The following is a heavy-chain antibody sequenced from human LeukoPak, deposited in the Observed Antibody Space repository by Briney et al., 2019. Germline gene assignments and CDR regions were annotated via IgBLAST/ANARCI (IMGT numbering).Heavy chain of an antibody. V-gene: IGHV3-23*01. J-gene: IGHJ6*02. CDR3: AKKGLGFYPSGMDV. CDR2: ISGSGDNT. D-gene: IGHD1-26*01. CDR1: GFSFSSYA. Sequence: GGSLRLSCAASGFSFSSYAMSWVRQAPGKGLEWVSSISGSGDNTYYADSVKGRFTISRDNSKNTLYLQMNSLRAEDTAVYYCAKKGLGFYPSGMDVWGQGTTVTASS.